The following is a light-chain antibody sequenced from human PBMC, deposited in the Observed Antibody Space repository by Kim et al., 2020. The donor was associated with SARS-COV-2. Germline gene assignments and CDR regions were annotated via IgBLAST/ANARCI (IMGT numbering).Light chain of an antibody. CDR2: GAS. CDR1: QRVSSNY. J-gene: IGKJ1*01. V-gene: IGKV3-20*01. CDR3: QQYGSSVWT. Sequence: EIVLTQSPGTLSLSPGERATLSCRASQRVSSNYLAWYHQKPGQAPRLVIYGASSRATGIPDRFSGSWTGTDFTLTISRLEPEDFAVYYCQQYGSSVWTFGQGTKVDIK.